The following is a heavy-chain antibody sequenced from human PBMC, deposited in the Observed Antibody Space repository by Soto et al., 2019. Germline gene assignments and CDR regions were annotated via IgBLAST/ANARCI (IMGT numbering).Heavy chain of an antibody. D-gene: IGHD6-6*01. Sequence: QVQLVESGGGVVQPGRSLRLSCAASGFTFSSYGMHWVRQAPGKGLEWVAVIWYDGSNKYYADSVKGRFTISRDNSKNTLYLQRNSLRAEDTAVYYCARDGGAFSIAASPWDGMDVWGQGTTVTVSS. CDR2: IWYDGSNK. CDR3: ARDGGAFSIAASPWDGMDV. CDR1: GFTFSSYG. V-gene: IGHV3-33*01. J-gene: IGHJ6*02.